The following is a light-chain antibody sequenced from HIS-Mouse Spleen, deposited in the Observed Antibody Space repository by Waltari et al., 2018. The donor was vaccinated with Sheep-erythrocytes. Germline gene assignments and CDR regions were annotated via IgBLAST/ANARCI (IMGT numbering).Light chain of an antibody. CDR2: QDS. V-gene: IGLV3-1*01. CDR3: QAWDSSTAWV. J-gene: IGLJ3*02. Sequence: SYELTQPPSVSVSPGQTPSITCSGDKLGEKYACWYQQKPGQSPVLVIYQDSKRPSGIPERFSGSNSGNTATLTISGTQAMDEADYYCQAWDSSTAWVFGGGTKLTVL. CDR1: KLGEKY.